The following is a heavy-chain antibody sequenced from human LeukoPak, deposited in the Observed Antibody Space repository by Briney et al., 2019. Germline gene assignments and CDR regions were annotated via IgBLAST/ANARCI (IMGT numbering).Heavy chain of an antibody. Sequence: SPRPSRAASRFTPSNAWTSWVPQTPGKRLEWVGRINIKTDARTTDYPSPVKGRFTISREDSKNTLYLQMNSLKTEDTAVYYCTTVPPNFVWGSYRPENYFDYWGQGTLVTVSS. CDR1: RFTPSNAW. D-gene: IGHD3-16*02. V-gene: IGHV3-15*01. J-gene: IGHJ4*02. CDR3: TTVPPNFVWGSYRPENYFDY. CDR2: INIKTDARTT.